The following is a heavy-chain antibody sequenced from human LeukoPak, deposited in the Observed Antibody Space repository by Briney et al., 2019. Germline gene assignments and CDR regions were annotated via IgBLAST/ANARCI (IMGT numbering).Heavy chain of an antibody. CDR2: VSSTSSYI. V-gene: IGHV3-21*01. J-gene: IGHJ3*02. Sequence: KAGGSLRLSCAASGFTFSSYSMTWVRQAPGEGLEWVSSVSSTSSYIYYADSLKGRFTISRDNAKNSLYLQMNSLRAEDTAVYYCARGLNVRITIFGVVTNAFDIWGQGTMVTVSS. CDR3: ARGLNVRITIFGVVTNAFDI. D-gene: IGHD3-3*01. CDR1: GFTFSSYS.